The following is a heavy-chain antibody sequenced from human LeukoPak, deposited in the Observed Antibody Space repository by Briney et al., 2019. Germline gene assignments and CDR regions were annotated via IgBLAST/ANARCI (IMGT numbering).Heavy chain of an antibody. Sequence: SETLSLTCTVSGGSISSYYWCWIRQPAGKGLEWIGRIYTSGSTNYNPSLKSRVTMSVDTSKNQFSLKLSSVTAADTAVYYCARDLYDFWSGYYGYYYYGMDVWGQGTTVTVSS. CDR2: IYTSGST. CDR1: GGSISSYY. CDR3: ARDLYDFWSGYYGYYYYGMDV. D-gene: IGHD3-3*01. J-gene: IGHJ6*02. V-gene: IGHV4-4*07.